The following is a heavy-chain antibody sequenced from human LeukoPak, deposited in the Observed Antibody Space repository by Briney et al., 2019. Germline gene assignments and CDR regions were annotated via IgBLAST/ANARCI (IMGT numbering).Heavy chain of an antibody. CDR1: GGSISSYY. V-gene: IGHV4-59*01. J-gene: IGHJ4*02. CDR2: IYYSGST. CDR3: ARMTTVTYALDY. D-gene: IGHD4-17*01. Sequence: SETLSLTCTVSGGSISSYYWSWIRQPPGKGLEWIGYIYYSGSTNYNPSLKSRVTISVDTSKNQFSLKLSSVTAADTAVYYCARMTTVTYALDYWGQGTLVTVSS.